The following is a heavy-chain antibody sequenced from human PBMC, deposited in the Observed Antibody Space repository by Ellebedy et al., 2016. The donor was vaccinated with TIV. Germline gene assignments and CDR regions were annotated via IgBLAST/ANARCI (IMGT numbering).Heavy chain of an antibody. D-gene: IGHD5-24*01. CDR3: SGGDGSKRWTLPDY. J-gene: IGHJ4*02. CDR1: GFTFTTSG. Sequence: AASVKVSCKASGFTFTTSGISWVRQAPGQGLQWLGWISANSGDKEYAQSLLGRATMSTDTSTNTAYMELSSLRFEDTAVYYCSGGDGSKRWTLPDYWGQGTLVTVSS. CDR2: ISANSGDK. V-gene: IGHV1-18*01.